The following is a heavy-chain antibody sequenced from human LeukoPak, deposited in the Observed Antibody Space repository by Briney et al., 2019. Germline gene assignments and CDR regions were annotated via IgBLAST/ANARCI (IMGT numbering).Heavy chain of an antibody. CDR1: GFIVSANY. D-gene: IGHD3-22*01. CDR3: AHSYEIDSSGYHRPPAF. Sequence: PGGSLRLSCAASGFIVSANYMSWVRQAPGKGLEWVSVFYSGGYTFHRDGTTYYADSVKGRFTISGDKSANTVYLQMNRLRLDDTAVYYCAHSYEIDSSGYHRPPAFWGQGTLVTVSS. CDR2: FYSGGYTFHRDGTT. J-gene: IGHJ4*02. V-gene: IGHV3-53*05.